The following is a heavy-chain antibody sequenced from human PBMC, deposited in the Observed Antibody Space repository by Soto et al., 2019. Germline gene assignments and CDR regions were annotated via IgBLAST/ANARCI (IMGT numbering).Heavy chain of an antibody. CDR1: GGSISSGDYY. CDR2: IYYSGST. CDR3: ARDRSIKDDISGYTPSFDY. D-gene: IGHD3-22*01. J-gene: IGHJ4*02. V-gene: IGHV4-30-4*01. Sequence: QVQLQESGPGLVKPSQTLSLTCTVSGGSISSGDYYWSWLRQPPGKGLEWIGYIYYSGSTYYNPSRNSPDTISVDTSKNQSSLTLSSVTAADTAVYYCARDRSIKDDISGYTPSFDYWGQGTLVTVSS.